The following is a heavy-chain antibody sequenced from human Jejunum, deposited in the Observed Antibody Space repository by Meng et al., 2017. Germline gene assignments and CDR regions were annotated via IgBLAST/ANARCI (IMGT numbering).Heavy chain of an antibody. Sequence: GESLKTSWAASGFHFRNYEMNWVRQAPGKGLEWVSYISSSGTNINYADSVKGRFTISRDNAKNSLYLQMNSLRAEDTALYSCASRGSGDYADAFDVWGQGTMVTVSS. CDR3: ASRGSGDYADAFDV. J-gene: IGHJ3*01. CDR1: GFHFRNYE. CDR2: ISSSGTNI. D-gene: IGHD3-10*01. V-gene: IGHV3-48*03.